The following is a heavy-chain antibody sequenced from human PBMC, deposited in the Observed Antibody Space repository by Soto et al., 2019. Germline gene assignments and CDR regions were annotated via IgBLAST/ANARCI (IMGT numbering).Heavy chain of an antibody. CDR3: ASLADY. J-gene: IGHJ4*02. CDR2: ISWNGDNS. V-gene: IGHV3-9*01. CDR1: GFIFDDFA. Sequence: EVQMVESGGGLVQPGRSLRLACAASGFIFDDFAMQWVRQVPGKGLEWVAGISWNGDNSGYADSVKGRFTISRDNAKNSLYLQMNSLRPEDTAFYYCASLADYWGQGTLVTVSS.